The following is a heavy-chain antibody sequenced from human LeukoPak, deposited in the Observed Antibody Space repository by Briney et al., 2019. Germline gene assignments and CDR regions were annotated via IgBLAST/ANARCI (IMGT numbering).Heavy chain of an antibody. CDR1: GFTFSSYA. V-gene: IGHV3-23*01. CDR3: AKVYDSSGYYLYYYYGMDV. J-gene: IGHJ6*02. D-gene: IGHD3-22*01. Sequence: GGSLRLSCAASGFTFSSYAMSWVRQAPGKGLEWVSAISGSGGSTYYADSVKGRFTISRDNSKNTLYLQMNSLRAEDTAVYYCAKVYDSSGYYLYYYYGMDVWGQGTTVTVSS. CDR2: ISGSGGST.